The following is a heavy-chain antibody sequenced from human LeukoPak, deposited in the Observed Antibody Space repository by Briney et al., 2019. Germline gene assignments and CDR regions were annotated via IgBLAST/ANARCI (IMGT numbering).Heavy chain of an antibody. Sequence: TLPLTCLGCRGFISKYFWTELRQPPARELDWIGYTNSSGNTTYNPAFMSRATMLVNATKNQSSLKLTSVTAADTAIDYCSRFGKFYDSSGHYLDYWGQGTLVTVSS. V-gene: IGHV4-59*01. D-gene: IGHD3-22*01. CDR3: SRFGKFYDSSGHYLDY. CDR2: TNSSGNT. J-gene: IGHJ4*02. CDR1: RGFISKYF.